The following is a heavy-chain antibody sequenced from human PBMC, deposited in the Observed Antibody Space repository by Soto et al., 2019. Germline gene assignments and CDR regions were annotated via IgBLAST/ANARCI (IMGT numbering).Heavy chain of an antibody. CDR2: IYYSGST. D-gene: IGHD3-3*01. CDR3: AREGVLRFLEWRCLDYCYYYMDV. CDR1: GASISSYY. Sequence: SETLSLTCTVSGASISSYYWSWIPQPPGKGLAWIGYIYYSGSTNYNPSLKSRVPITVDTSKNQCALKLRSVTGGDTAVYYCAREGVLRFLEWRCLDYCYYYMDVWGKGTAVAVS. J-gene: IGHJ6*03. V-gene: IGHV4-59*01.